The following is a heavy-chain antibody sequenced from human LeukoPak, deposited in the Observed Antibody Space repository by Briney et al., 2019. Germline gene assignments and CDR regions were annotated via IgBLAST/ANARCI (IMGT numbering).Heavy chain of an antibody. D-gene: IGHD3-10*01. V-gene: IGHV3-11*05. CDR3: AREQKLYDGSGSSTFDF. J-gene: IGHJ4*02. CDR1: GFTFSDSY. CDR2: ISRSSSYT. Sequence: NPGGSLRLSCAASGFTFSDSYMSWIRQAPGKGLEWVSYISRSSSYTKYADSVKGRFTISRDSAKNSLYLQMNSLRAEDAAVYYCAREQKLYDGSGSSTFDFWGQGTLVTVSS.